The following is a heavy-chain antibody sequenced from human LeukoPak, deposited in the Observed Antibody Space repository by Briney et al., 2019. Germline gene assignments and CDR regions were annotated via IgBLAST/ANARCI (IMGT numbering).Heavy chain of an antibody. D-gene: IGHD2-2*02. CDR2: ISGSGGST. V-gene: IGHV3-23*01. Sequence: PGGSLRLSCAASAFSLNTYNMNWARQAPGKGLEWVSAISGSGGSTYYADSVKGRFTISRDNSKNTLYLQMNSLRAEDTAVYYCARGNKGYCTTTNCYKEGPFDYWGQGTLVTVSS. J-gene: IGHJ4*02. CDR1: AFSLNTYN. CDR3: ARGNKGYCTTTNCYKEGPFDY.